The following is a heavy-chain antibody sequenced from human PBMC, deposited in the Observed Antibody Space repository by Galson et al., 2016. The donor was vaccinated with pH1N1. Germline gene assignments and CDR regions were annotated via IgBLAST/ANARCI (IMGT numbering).Heavy chain of an antibody. J-gene: IGHJ4*02. CDR3: ARHPWDYGDDIGGEYDS. V-gene: IGHV4-59*08. D-gene: IGHD3-16*01. CDR2: ISYTGGT. CDR1: GDSISSYY. Sequence: ETLSLTCTVSGDSISSYYWNWIRRPPGKGLEWIGYISYTGGTKYNPSLKSRITMSRDTSKNQFSLNLSSVTAADTAVYYCARHPWDYGDDIGGEYDSWGQGILVTVSP.